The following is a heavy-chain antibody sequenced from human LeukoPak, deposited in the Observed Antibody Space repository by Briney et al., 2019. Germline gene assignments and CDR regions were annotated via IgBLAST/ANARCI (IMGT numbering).Heavy chain of an antibody. V-gene: IGHV1-69*04. Sequence: VASVKVSCKASGGTFSSYAISWVRQAPGQGLEWMGRIIPILGIANYAQKFQGRVTITADKSTSTAYMELSSLRSEDTAVYYCARDGGSYYSPSDYWGQGTLVTVSS. CDR1: GGTFSSYA. CDR2: IIPILGIA. D-gene: IGHD1-26*01. CDR3: ARDGGSYYSPSDY. J-gene: IGHJ4*02.